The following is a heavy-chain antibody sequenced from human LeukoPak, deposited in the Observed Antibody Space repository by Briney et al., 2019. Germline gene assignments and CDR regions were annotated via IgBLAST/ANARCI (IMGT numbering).Heavy chain of an antibody. CDR3: AKDGGITIFGVVPYKWFDP. CDR2: ISGSGGST. J-gene: IGHJ5*02. Sequence: GGSLRLSCAASGFTFSSYAMSWVRQAPGKRLEWVSAISGSGGSTYYADSVKGRFTISRDNSKNTLYLQMNSLRAEDTAVYYCAKDGGITIFGVVPYKWFDPWGQGTLVTVSA. V-gene: IGHV3-23*01. D-gene: IGHD3-3*01. CDR1: GFTFSSYA.